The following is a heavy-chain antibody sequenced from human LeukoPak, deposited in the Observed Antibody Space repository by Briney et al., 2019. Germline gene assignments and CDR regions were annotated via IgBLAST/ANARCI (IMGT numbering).Heavy chain of an antibody. CDR3: ARYCGGDCYGMDV. V-gene: IGHV3-7*01. CDR1: GFTFSSYW. D-gene: IGHD2-21*01. J-gene: IGHJ6*02. CDR2: IKQDGSEI. Sequence: PGGSLRLSCTASGFTFSSYWMSWVRQAPGKGLEWMANIKQDGSEIDYVDSVKGRFTISRDNAKNSLCLQMNSLRVEDTAVYYCARYCGGDCYGMDVWGQGTTVTVSS.